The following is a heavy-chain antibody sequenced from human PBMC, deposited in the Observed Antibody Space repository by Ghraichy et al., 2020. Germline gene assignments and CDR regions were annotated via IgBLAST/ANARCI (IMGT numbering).Heavy chain of an antibody. CDR2: INHSGST. CDR3: ARALGYCSSTSCRQYYYYGMDV. CDR1: GGSFSGYY. D-gene: IGHD2-2*01. V-gene: IGHV4-34*01. Sequence: SETLSLTCAVYGGSFSGYYWSWIRQPPGKGLEWIGEINHSGSTNYNPSLKSRVTISVDTSKNQFSLKLSSVTAADTAVYYCARALGYCSSTSCRQYYYYGMDVWGQGTTVTVSS. J-gene: IGHJ6*02.